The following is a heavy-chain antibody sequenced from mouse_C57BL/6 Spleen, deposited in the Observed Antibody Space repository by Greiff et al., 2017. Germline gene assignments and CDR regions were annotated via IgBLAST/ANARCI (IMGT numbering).Heavy chain of an antibody. CDR1: GFTFSDAW. CDR3: TSIHGSSLAY. D-gene: IGHD1-1*01. V-gene: IGHV6-6*01. CDR2: IRNKANNHAT. J-gene: IGHJ3*01. Sequence: EVKVEESGGGLVQPGGSMKLSCAASGFTFSDAWLDWVRQSPEKGLEWVAEIRNKANNHATYYAESVKGRFTISRDDSKSSVYLQMNSLRAEDTGIYYCTSIHGSSLAYWGQGTLVTVSA.